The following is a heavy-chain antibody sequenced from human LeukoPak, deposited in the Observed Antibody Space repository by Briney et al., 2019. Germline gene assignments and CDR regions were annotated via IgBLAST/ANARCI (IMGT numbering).Heavy chain of an antibody. CDR2: IDPSAGST. V-gene: IGHV1-46*01. CDR1: GYTFTSYY. Sequence: ASVKVSCKASGYTFTSYYLHWVRQAPGQGLEWMGIIDPSAGSTTYAQKFQGRVTMTRDTSTSTVYMDLSSLRSEDAAVYYCARDAYYNYGAFGIWGQGTMVTVSS. J-gene: IGHJ3*02. CDR3: ARDAYYNYGAFGI. D-gene: IGHD5-24*01.